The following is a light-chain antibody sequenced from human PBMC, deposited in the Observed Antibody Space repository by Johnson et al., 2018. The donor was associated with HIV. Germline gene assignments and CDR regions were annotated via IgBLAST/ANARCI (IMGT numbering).Light chain of an antibody. Sequence: QAVLTQPPSVSAAPGQKVTISCSGSSSNIGNNYVSWYQQLPGTAPKLLIYDNNKRPSGIPDRFSGSKSGTSATLGITGLQTGDEADYYCGTWDSSLSALAFGTGTQGTVL. V-gene: IGLV1-51*01. CDR2: DNN. CDR1: SSNIGNNY. J-gene: IGLJ1*01. CDR3: GTWDSSLSALA.